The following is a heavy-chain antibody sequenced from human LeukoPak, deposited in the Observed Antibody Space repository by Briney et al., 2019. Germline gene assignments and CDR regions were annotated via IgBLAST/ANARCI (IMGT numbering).Heavy chain of an antibody. J-gene: IGHJ4*02. CDR3: ARDVRSLYYFDC. CDR2: ISYDGSNK. V-gene: IGHV3-30-3*01. CDR1: GFTFSSYA. Sequence: AGGSLRLSCAASGFTFSSYAMHWVRQAPGKGLEWVAVISYDGSNKYYADSVKGRFTISRDNSKNTLYLQMNSLRAEDTAVYYCARDVRSLYYFDCWGQGSLVTVSS.